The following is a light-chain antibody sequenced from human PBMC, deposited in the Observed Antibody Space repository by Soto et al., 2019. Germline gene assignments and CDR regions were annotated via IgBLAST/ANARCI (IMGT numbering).Light chain of an antibody. Sequence: DIQMTQSPSSLSASVGDRVTITCRASQSISTYLNWYQQKPGQAPKLLIYAASSLQSGVPSRFSGSGSGTDFTLTISSLQPEDFATYSCQQSYTTLFTFGPGTNVDI. CDR3: QQSYTTLFT. V-gene: IGKV1-39*01. CDR2: AAS. CDR1: QSISTY. J-gene: IGKJ3*01.